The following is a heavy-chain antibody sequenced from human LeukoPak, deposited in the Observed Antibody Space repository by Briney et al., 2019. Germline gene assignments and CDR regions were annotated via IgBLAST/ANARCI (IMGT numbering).Heavy chain of an antibody. J-gene: IGHJ3*02. V-gene: IGHV1-2*02. CDR2: INPNSGGT. D-gene: IGHD3-10*01. CDR1: GYTFTGYY. CDR3: ARDIWFGELTDAFDI. Sequence: ASVKVSCKASGYTFTGYYMHWVRQAPGQGLEWMGWINPNSGGTNYAQKFQGRVTMTRDTSISTAYMELSRLRSDDTAVYYCARDIWFGELTDAFDIWGQRTMVTVSS.